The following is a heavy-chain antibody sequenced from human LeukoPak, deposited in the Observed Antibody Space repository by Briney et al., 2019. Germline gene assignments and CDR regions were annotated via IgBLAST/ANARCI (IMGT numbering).Heavy chain of an antibody. J-gene: IGHJ4*02. Sequence: GGSLRLSCAASGFTFSSYEMNWVRQAPGKGLEWVSYISSSGSTIYYADSVKGRFTISRDNAKNSLYLQMSSLRAEDTAVYYCAREGYSYGNNYFDYWGQGTLVTVSS. V-gene: IGHV3-48*03. CDR3: AREGYSYGNNYFDY. D-gene: IGHD5-18*01. CDR1: GFTFSSYE. CDR2: ISSSGSTI.